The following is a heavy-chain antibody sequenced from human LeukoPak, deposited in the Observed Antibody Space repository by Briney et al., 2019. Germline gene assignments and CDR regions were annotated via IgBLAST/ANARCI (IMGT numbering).Heavy chain of an antibody. J-gene: IGHJ4*02. D-gene: IGHD6-6*01. Sequence: GGSLRLSCAASGFTFTNYPIHWVRQAPGKGLEWVTVISYDGSTKYYADSVKGRFTISRDNSKNTLYLQMNSLRAEDTAVYYCAKYRPIDSSSPAFDYWGQGTLVTVSS. V-gene: IGHV3-30*04. CDR1: GFTFTNYP. CDR2: ISYDGSTK. CDR3: AKYRPIDSSSPAFDY.